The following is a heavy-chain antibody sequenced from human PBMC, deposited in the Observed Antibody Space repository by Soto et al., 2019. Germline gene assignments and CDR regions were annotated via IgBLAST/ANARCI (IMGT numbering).Heavy chain of an antibody. V-gene: IGHV1-69*13. Sequence: GASVKVSCKASGCTFSSYSISWVRQAPGQGLEWMGGIIPIFGTANYAQKFQGRVTITADESTSTAYMELSSLRSEDTAVYYCARDRAPWPDSSGYFDYWGQGTLVTVSS. CDR1: GCTFSSYS. D-gene: IGHD3-22*01. CDR3: ARDRAPWPDSSGYFDY. CDR2: IIPIFGTA. J-gene: IGHJ4*02.